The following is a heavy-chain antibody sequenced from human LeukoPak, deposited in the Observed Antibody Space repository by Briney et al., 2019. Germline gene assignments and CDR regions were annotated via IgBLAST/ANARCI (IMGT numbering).Heavy chain of an antibody. CDR2: IYYSGST. D-gene: IGHD6-13*01. V-gene: IGHV4-59*11. CDR3: ARAGSSSWYHYYYYYMDV. J-gene: IGHJ6*03. Sequence: PSETLSLTCTVSGGSISSHYWSWIRQPPGKGLEWIGYIYYSGSTNYNTSLKSRVTISVDTSKNQFSLKLSSVTAADTAVYYCARAGSSSWYHYYYYYMDVWGKGTTVTVSS. CDR1: GGSISSHY.